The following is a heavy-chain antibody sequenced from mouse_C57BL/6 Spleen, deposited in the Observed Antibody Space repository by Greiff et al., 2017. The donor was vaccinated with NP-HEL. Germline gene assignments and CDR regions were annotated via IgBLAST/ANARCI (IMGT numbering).Heavy chain of an antibody. CDR3: TRQSYYYYDRYAMDY. CDR1: GYTFTSYW. CDR2: IDPSDSET. D-gene: IGHD2-4*01. V-gene: IGHV1-52*01. Sequence: QVQLQQPGAELVRPGSSVKLSCKASGYTFTSYWMHWVKQRPIQGLEWIGNIDPSDSETHYNQKFKDKATLTVDKSSSTAYMQLSSLTSEDSAVYYCTRQSYYYYDRYAMDYWGQGTSVTVSS. J-gene: IGHJ4*01.